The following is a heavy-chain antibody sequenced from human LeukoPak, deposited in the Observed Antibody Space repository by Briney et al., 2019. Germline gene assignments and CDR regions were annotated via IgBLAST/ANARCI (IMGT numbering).Heavy chain of an antibody. D-gene: IGHD6-13*01. Sequence: GGSLRLSCAASGFTFSDYAIHWVRQAPGKGLEWVAVISYDGTNKYYADSVKGRFTISRDTSKNTVFLQMNSLRGEDTAVYYCARDEAYSSSWYAVDYWGQGTLVTVS. CDR3: ARDEAYSSSWYAVDY. CDR2: ISYDGTNK. CDR1: GFTFSDYA. J-gene: IGHJ4*02. V-gene: IGHV3-30-3*01.